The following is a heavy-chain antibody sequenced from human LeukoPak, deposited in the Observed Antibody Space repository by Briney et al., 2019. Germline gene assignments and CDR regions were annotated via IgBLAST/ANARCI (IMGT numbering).Heavy chain of an antibody. Sequence: GGSLRLSCAASGFTFDDYAMHWVRDAPGKGVEWVSGISWNSGSIGYADSVKGRFTISRDNAKNSLYLQMNSLRAEDTALYYCAKDLGGWDNAFDIWGQGTMVTVSS. CDR3: AKDLGGWDNAFDI. V-gene: IGHV3-9*01. CDR2: ISWNSGSI. J-gene: IGHJ3*02. CDR1: GFTFDDYA. D-gene: IGHD6-19*01.